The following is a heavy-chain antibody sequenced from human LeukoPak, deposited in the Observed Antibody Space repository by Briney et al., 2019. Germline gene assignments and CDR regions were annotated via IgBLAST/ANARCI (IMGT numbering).Heavy chain of an antibody. CDR2: INHSGST. J-gene: IGHJ4*02. D-gene: IGHD2-15*01. CDR1: GGSFSGYY. Sequence: SETLSLTCAVYGGSFSGYYWSWIRQHPGKGLEWIGEINHSGSTNYNPSLKSRVTISVDTSKNQFSLKLSSVTAADTAVYYCARAVGYCSGGSCSLDYWGQGTLVTVSS. V-gene: IGHV4-34*01. CDR3: ARAVGYCSGGSCSLDY.